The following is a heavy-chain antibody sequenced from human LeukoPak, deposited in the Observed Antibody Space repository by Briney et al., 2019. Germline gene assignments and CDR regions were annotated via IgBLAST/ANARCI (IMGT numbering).Heavy chain of an antibody. Sequence: KPGGSLRLSCAPSAFTLSGYSENLVRQAPRKGLEWVSHITITGTIYYADSVRGRFTVSRDNAKNSLYLQMNSLRAEDTAVYYCSTTKFDYWGQGTLVTVSS. J-gene: IGHJ4*02. CDR1: AFTLSGYS. CDR2: ITITGTI. CDR3: STTKFDY. V-gene: IGHV3-69-1*01.